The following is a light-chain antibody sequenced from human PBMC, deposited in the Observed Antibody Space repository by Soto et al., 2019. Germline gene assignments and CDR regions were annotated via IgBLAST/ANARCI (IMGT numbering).Light chain of an antibody. Sequence: DIQLTQSPSSLSASVGDRITITCRASQNINNYLYWYQHKPGKAPKLLIYAASTLHTGVPSRFTGSESGTDFTLTITSLQPDDFATYYCQQTFSTPWTFGQGTRVDI. CDR3: QQTFSTPWT. CDR2: AAS. CDR1: QNINNY. J-gene: IGKJ1*01. V-gene: IGKV1-39*01.